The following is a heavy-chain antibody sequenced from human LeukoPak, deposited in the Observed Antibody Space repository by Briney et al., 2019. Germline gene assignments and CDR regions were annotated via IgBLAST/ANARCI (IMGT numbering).Heavy chain of an antibody. J-gene: IGHJ4*02. Sequence: SETLPLTCAVYGGSFSGYYWSWIRQPPGKGLEWIGEINHSGSTNYNPSLKSRVTISVDTSKNQFSLKLSSVTAADTAVYYCARWVVPAAIDYWGQGTLVAVSS. D-gene: IGHD2-2*02. V-gene: IGHV4-34*01. CDR1: GGSFSGYY. CDR2: INHSGST. CDR3: ARWVVPAAIDY.